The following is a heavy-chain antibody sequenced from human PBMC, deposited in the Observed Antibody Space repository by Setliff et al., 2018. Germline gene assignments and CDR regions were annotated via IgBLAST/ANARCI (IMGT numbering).Heavy chain of an antibody. V-gene: IGHV4-38-2*01. CDR1: GYSISSGYY. J-gene: IGHJ4*02. CDR2: IYHNGNS. D-gene: IGHD3-16*01. Sequence: KPSETLSLTCSVSGYSISSGYYWGWIRQPPGKGLEWIGSIYHNGNSYYNPSLNSRGTISVDTSRDQFSLKLSSVTAADTAVYYCAGSLGGFDYWGQGTLVTVSS. CDR3: AGSLGGFDY.